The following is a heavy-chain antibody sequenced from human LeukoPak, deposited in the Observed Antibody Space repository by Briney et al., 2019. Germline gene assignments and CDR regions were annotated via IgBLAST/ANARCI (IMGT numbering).Heavy chain of an antibody. CDR1: GFTFSYVW. J-gene: IGHJ4*02. Sequence: PGGALWLSCSVPGFTFSYVWVSWVRQGPGKGPEWDGPFTSERDGGTADYAAPVKGRFTISRDDSKNTLYLQISSLKTEDTALYYCTTGTRPMIRGVITEYWGQGTLVTVSS. CDR2: FTSERDGGTA. D-gene: IGHD3-10*01. CDR3: TTGTRPMIRGVITEY. V-gene: IGHV3-15*01.